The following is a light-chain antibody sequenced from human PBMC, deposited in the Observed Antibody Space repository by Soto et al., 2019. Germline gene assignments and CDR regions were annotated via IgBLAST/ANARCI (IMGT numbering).Light chain of an antibody. Sequence: SYELTQPPSESLAPGQTATITCGGDNIGRQTVHWYQQMPGRAPIMVVYDDSDRPSGIPDRFSGSNSGNTATLTISRVEAGDEATYYCQVWDTTSDRPVFGGGTKLTVL. V-gene: IGLV3-21*02. CDR1: NIGRQT. CDR2: DDS. J-gene: IGLJ2*01. CDR3: QVWDTTSDRPV.